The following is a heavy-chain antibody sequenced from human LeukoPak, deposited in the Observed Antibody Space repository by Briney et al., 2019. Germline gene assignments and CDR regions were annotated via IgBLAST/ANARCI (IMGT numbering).Heavy chain of an antibody. Sequence: PGGSLRLFCAASGFTFTSYAMSWVGQAPGKGLEWVSSIGGSGYFTYYADSVEGRFTISRDKSKNRLYLQMNSLRAEDTAVYYCANDKGGTILQLSYYFEDWGQGSLVTVSS. CDR3: ANDKGGTILQLSYYFED. CDR1: GFTFTSYA. V-gene: IGHV3-23*01. D-gene: IGHD3-3*01. J-gene: IGHJ4*02. CDR2: IGGSGYFT.